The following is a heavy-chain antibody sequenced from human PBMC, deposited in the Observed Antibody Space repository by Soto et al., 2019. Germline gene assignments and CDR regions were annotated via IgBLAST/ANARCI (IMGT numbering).Heavy chain of an antibody. Sequence: ASVKVSCKASGYTFITIGISWVRQAPGQGLEWMGWISPHKGNTNYAQNFQDRVTMTTDTSTSTAYMELRSLRSDDTAVYYCVRDLDASGSYYTDYWGQGTLVTVSS. J-gene: IGHJ4*02. CDR3: VRDLDASGSYYTDY. V-gene: IGHV1-18*01. D-gene: IGHD3-10*01. CDR1: GYTFITIG. CDR2: ISPHKGNT.